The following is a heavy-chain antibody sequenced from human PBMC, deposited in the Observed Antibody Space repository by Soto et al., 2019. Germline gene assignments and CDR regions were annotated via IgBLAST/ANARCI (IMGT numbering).Heavy chain of an antibody. Sequence: QVQLVQSGAEVKKPGASVKVSCKASGYTFTSYDINWVRQATGQGLEWMGWMNPNSGNTGYAQKFQGRVTMTRNTSISTAYMELSSLRSEDTAVYYCARGRLYGDYVVDYYYGMDVWGQGTTVTVSS. V-gene: IGHV1-8*01. CDR2: MNPNSGNT. J-gene: IGHJ6*02. CDR1: GYTFTSYD. CDR3: ARGRLYGDYVVDYYYGMDV. D-gene: IGHD4-17*01.